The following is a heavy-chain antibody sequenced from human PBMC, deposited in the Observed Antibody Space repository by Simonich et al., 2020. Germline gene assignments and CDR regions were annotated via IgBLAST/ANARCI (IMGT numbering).Heavy chain of an antibody. D-gene: IGHD6-13*01. Sequence: QVQLQESGPGLVKPSETLSLTCAVSGYSISSGYYWGWIRQPPGKGLEWIGSIYHSGRNNYNPSLKSRVTISVDTSKNQFSLKLSSVTAADTAVYYCARATRIAAAGYFDYWGQGTLVTVSS. CDR1: GYSISSGYY. J-gene: IGHJ4*02. CDR3: ARATRIAAAGYFDY. V-gene: IGHV4-38-2*01. CDR2: IYHSGRN.